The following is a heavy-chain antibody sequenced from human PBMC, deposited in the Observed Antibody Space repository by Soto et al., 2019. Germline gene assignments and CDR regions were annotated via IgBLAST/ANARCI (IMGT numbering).Heavy chain of an antibody. Sequence: SEPLSLPCAVYVGSFSCYYWGWMRQPPVTGLERFVEINHSGSTNYNPSLKSRVTISVDTSKNQFSLKLSSVTAADTAVYYCARSSRHHYYDTSGYYRGRAFDIWGQGTMVTVSS. CDR2: INHSGST. J-gene: IGHJ3*02. V-gene: IGHV4-34*01. D-gene: IGHD3-22*01. CDR1: VGSFSCYY. CDR3: ARSSRHHYYDTSGYYRGRAFDI.